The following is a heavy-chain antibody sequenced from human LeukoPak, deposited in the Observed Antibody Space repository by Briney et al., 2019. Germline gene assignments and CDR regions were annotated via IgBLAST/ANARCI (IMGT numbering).Heavy chain of an antibody. CDR2: INSDGSST. D-gene: IGHD6-19*01. V-gene: IGHV3-74*01. Sequence: PGGSLRLSCAASGLXFSSSWLHWVRQAPGKGLVWVSRINSDGSSTNYADSVKGRFTISRDNAKNSLYLQMNSLRAEDTAVYYCARDRLPRSGWYHGDYWGQGTLVTVSS. J-gene: IGHJ4*02. CDR1: GLXFSSSW. CDR3: ARDRLPRSGWYHGDY.